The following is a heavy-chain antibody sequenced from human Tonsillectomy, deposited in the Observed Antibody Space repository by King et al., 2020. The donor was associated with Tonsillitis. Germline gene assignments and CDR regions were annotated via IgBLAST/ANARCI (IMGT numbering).Heavy chain of an antibody. J-gene: IGHJ4*02. CDR3: VNQVSSGWYFY. D-gene: IGHD6-19*01. CDR1: GFSFSSYA. Sequence: VQLVESGGGLVQPGGSLRLSCSASGFSFSSYAMHWVRQAPGKGLEYVSSISSNGGSTYYADSVKGSFTISRDNSKNTLYLQMSSLRAEDTAVYYCVNQVSSGWYFYWGQGTLVTVSS. V-gene: IGHV3-64D*06. CDR2: ISSNGGST.